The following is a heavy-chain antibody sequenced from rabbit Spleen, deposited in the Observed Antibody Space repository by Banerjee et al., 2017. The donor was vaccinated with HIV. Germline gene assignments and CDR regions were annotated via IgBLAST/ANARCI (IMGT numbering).Heavy chain of an antibody. CDR1: GFDLSSYYY. Sequence: QEQLEESGGGLVKPEGSLTLTCKASGFDLSSYYYMCWVRQAPGKGLELIACIDTSSGSTWYASWVNGRFTISRGTSLNTVDLKMTSLTVADTATYFCARGVLVVVAPTRLDLWGPGTLVTVS. CDR2: IDTSSGST. D-gene: IGHD8-1*01. CDR3: ARGVLVVVAPTRLDL. J-gene: IGHJ3*01. V-gene: IGHV1S43*01.